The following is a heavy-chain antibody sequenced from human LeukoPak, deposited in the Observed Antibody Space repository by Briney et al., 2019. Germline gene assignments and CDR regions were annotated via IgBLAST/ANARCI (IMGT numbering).Heavy chain of an antibody. J-gene: IGHJ3*02. CDR1: GGSISSYY. V-gene: IGHV4-4*07. D-gene: IGHD2-21*02. CDR2: IYTSGST. Sequence: SETLSLTCTVSGGSISSYYWSWIRQPAGKGLEWIGRIYTSGSTNYNPSLKSRVTMSVDTSKNQFSLKLSSVTAADTAVYYCARGCPAYCGGDCPLTKTGNAFDIWGQGTMVTVSS. CDR3: ARGCPAYCGGDCPLTKTGNAFDI.